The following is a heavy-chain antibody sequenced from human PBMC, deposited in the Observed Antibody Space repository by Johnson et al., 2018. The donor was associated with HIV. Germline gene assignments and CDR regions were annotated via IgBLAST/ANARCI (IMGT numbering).Heavy chain of an antibody. CDR1: LFTFDDYA. CDR3: TTPRPNWGWNAFDI. CDR2: IKRKTDGGTT. J-gene: IGHJ3*02. D-gene: IGHD7-27*01. Sequence: VQLVESGGVVVQPGGTLRLSCAASLFTFDDYALHWVRQGPGMGLEWAGRIKRKTDGGTTDYAAPVKGRFTISRDDSKNTLYLQMNSLKTEDTAVYYCTTPRPNWGWNAFDIWGQGTMVTVSS. V-gene: IGHV3-15*01.